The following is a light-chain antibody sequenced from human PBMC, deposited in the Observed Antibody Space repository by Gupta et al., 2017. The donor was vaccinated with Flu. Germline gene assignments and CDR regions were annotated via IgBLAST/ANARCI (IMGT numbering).Light chain of an antibody. CDR2: WAS. V-gene: IGKV4-1*01. CDR3: QQFYTNLS. J-gene: IGKJ2*01. CDR1: QSVLYSSNSKNY. Sequence: VSLGERATINCKSSQSVLYSSNSKNYLAWYQKKAGQPPKLLMYWASTRESGVPDRFSGSGSGTYFTLTISSLQAEDVAVYYCQQFYTNLSFGQGTKLEIK.